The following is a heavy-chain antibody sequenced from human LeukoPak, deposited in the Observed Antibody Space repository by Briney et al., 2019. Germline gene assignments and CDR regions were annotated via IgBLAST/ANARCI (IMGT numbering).Heavy chain of an antibody. CDR2: SRNKAYSYTT. CDR3: ARSYCTNGLCHAFDI. V-gene: IGHV3-72*01. CDR1: GFTFSDHY. D-gene: IGHD2-8*01. J-gene: IGHJ3*02. Sequence: PGGSLRLSCAVSGFTFSDHYMDWVRQAPGKGLEWVGRSRNKAYSYTTEYAASGKGRFTISRNDSKNSVYLQINSPKTEDTAVYYCARSYCTNGLCHAFDIWGPGTLVTVSS.